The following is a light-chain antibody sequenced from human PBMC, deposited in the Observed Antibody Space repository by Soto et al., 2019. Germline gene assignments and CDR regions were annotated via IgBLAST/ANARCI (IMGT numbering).Light chain of an antibody. Sequence: DIQMTQSPSSLSASVGDRVTITCRASQSSSSYLNWYQQKPGKAPKLLIYAASSLQSGVPSRFSGSGSGADFTLTNSSLQPEDFATYYCQQSYSTPPITFGQGTRPEIK. CDR3: QQSYSTPPIT. J-gene: IGKJ5*01. CDR2: AAS. V-gene: IGKV1-39*01. CDR1: QSSSSY.